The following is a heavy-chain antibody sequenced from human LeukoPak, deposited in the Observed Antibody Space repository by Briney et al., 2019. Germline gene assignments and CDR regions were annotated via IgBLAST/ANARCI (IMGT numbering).Heavy chain of an antibody. D-gene: IGHD6-25*01. Sequence: GSLRLSCAASGSTLSGYWAHWVRQAPGKGLEWVSFIKSDGSTSYADFVNGRFTISRDNAKNTLYLQMNSLRAEDTAVYYCFTLQRPFDYWGQGTLVTVSS. CDR1: GSTLSGYW. CDR2: IKSDGST. CDR3: FTLQRPFDY. V-gene: IGHV3-74*01. J-gene: IGHJ4*02.